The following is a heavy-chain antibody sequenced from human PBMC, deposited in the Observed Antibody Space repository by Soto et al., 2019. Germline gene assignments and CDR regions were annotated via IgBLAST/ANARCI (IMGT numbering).Heavy chain of an antibody. CDR3: AKDPGYSSSWQGAYNWFDP. D-gene: IGHD6-13*01. Sequence: GGSLRLSCAASGFPFSIYAMSWVRQSPGKGLEWVSSISGSGGSTYYADSVKGRFTISRDNSKNTLYLQMNSLRAEDTAVYYSAKDPGYSSSWQGAYNWFDPWGQGTLVTVSS. J-gene: IGHJ5*02. CDR2: ISGSGGST. CDR1: GFPFSIYA. V-gene: IGHV3-23*01.